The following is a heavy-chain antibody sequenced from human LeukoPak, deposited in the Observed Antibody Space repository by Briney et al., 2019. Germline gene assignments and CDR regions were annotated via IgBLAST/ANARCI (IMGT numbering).Heavy chain of an antibody. CDR1: GGSFSGYY. CDR2: TNHSGST. Sequence: SETLSLTCAVYGGSFSGYYWSWIRQPPGKGLEWIGETNHSGSTNYNPSLKSRVTISVDTSKNQFSLKLSSVTAADTAVYYCASLSSGWYGDFDYWGQGTLVTVSS. D-gene: IGHD6-19*01. J-gene: IGHJ4*02. V-gene: IGHV4-34*01. CDR3: ASLSSGWYGDFDY.